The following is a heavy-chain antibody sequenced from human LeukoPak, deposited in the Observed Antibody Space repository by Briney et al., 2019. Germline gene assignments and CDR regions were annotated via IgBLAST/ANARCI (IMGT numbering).Heavy chain of an antibody. CDR1: GGSISSYY. V-gene: IGHV4-59*01. CDR2: IYYSGST. CDR3: ARLAVCGGDCFAFDI. J-gene: IGHJ3*02. Sequence: SETLSLTCTVSGGSISSYYWSWIRQPPGKGLEWIGYIYYSGSTNNNPSLKSRVTISVDTSKNQFSLKLSSVTAADTAVYYCARLAVCGGDCFAFDIWGQGTMVTVSS. D-gene: IGHD2-21*02.